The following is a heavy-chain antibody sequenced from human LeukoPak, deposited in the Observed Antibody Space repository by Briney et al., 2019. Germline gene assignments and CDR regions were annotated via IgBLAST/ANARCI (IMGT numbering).Heavy chain of an antibody. J-gene: IGHJ1*01. CDR2: ISGSGGST. CDR3: AKGRNSYYYDSSGYYYAEYFQH. CDR1: GFTFSDYY. D-gene: IGHD3-22*01. V-gene: IGHV3-23*01. Sequence: GGSLRLSCAASGFTFSDYYMSWIRQAPGKGLEWVSAISGSGGSTYYADSVKGRFTISRDNSKNTLYLQMNSLRAEDTAVYYCAKGRNSYYYDSSGYYYAEYFQHWGQGTLVTVSS.